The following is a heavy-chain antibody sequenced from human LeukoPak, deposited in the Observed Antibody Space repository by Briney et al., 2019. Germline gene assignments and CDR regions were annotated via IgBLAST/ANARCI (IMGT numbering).Heavy chain of an antibody. Sequence: GASLKISCKGSGYIFTTYRIGWVRQMPGKGLEWMGIISPGDSDTRYSPSFQGQVTISADKSISTAYLQWSSLKASDTAMYYCARHVDDSSGYYYRTMYYFDYWGQGSLVTVSS. J-gene: IGHJ4*02. V-gene: IGHV5-51*01. D-gene: IGHD3-22*01. CDR3: ARHVDDSSGYYYRTMYYFDY. CDR2: ISPGDSDT. CDR1: GYIFTTYR.